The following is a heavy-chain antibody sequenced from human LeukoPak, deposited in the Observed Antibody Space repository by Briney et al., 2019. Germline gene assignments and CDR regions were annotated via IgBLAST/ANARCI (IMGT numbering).Heavy chain of an antibody. CDR3: AKFGGVISVAGRPYYFDY. Sequence: PGGSLRLSCAASGFTFSGYAMTWVRQAPGKGLEWASAISGSGRDTYYADSVKGRFTISRDNSKNTLYLQMNSLRAEDTALYYCAKFGGVISVAGRPYYFDYWGQGTLVTVSS. V-gene: IGHV3-23*01. J-gene: IGHJ4*02. D-gene: IGHD6-19*01. CDR1: GFTFSGYA. CDR2: ISGSGRDT.